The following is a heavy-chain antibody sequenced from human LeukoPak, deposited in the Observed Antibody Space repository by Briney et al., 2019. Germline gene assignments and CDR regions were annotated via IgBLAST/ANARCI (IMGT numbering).Heavy chain of an antibody. CDR3: ARGSYGSGSKVGPTVDY. V-gene: IGHV4-39*07. Sequence: PSETLSLTCTVSGGSISSSSYYWGWIRQPPGKGLEWIGSIYYSGSTYYNPSLKSRVTISVDTSKNQFSLKLSSVTAADTAVYYCARGSYGSGSKVGPTVDYWGQGTLVTVSS. D-gene: IGHD3-10*01. J-gene: IGHJ4*02. CDR2: IYYSGST. CDR1: GGSISSSSYY.